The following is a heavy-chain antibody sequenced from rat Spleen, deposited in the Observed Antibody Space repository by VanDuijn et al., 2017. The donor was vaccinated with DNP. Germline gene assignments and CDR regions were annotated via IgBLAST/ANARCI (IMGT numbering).Heavy chain of an antibody. J-gene: IGHJ1*01. CDR2: ISYSGTT. V-gene: IGHV3-1*01. CDR1: DFSITSDY. Sequence: EVQLQESGPGLVKPSQSLSLTCSVTDFSITSDYWAWIRKFPSNKMEWMGYISYSGTTWYNPSLKSRISITRDTSKNQYLLRVNSVTTEDTATYYCARGLNYGGYNYYWYFDFWGPGTMVTVSS. D-gene: IGHD1-11*01. CDR3: ARGLNYGGYNYYWYFDF.